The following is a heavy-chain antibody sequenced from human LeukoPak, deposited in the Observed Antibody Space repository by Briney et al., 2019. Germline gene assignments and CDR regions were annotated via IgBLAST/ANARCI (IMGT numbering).Heavy chain of an antibody. Sequence: GGSLRLSCAGSGFTFSSYWMSWVRQAPGKGLEWVANIKQDGSEKYYVDSVKGRFTISRDNAKNSLYLQMNSLRAEDTAFYYCAKDIGVRLSYGFDYWGQGTLVTVSS. J-gene: IGHJ4*02. D-gene: IGHD5-18*01. CDR1: GFTFSSYW. CDR3: AKDIGVRLSYGFDY. CDR2: IKQDGSEK. V-gene: IGHV3-7*03.